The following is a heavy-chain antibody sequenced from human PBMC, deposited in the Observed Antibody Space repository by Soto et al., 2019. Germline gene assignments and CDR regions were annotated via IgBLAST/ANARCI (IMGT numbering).Heavy chain of an antibody. D-gene: IGHD3-16*01. CDR3: AHRGGATVGLYYFDY. J-gene: IGHJ4*02. V-gene: IGHV2-5*01. CDR1: GFSLSTPGVG. Sequence: QITLKESGPTLVKPTQTLTLTCTFSGFSLSTPGVGVNWIRQPPGKALEWLALIYWHDDKRYSPSLKSRLTITKDSSKNQVVLTVANMDPVDTATYYCAHRGGATVGLYYFDYWGQGALVTVSS. CDR2: IYWHDDK.